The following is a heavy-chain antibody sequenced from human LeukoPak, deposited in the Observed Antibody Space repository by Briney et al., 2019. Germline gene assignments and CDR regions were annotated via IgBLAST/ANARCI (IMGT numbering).Heavy chain of an antibody. Sequence: PGRSLRLSCAASGFTFDDYAMHWVRQAPGKGLEWVSGISWNSGSIGYADSVKGRFTISRDNAKNSLYPQMNSLRAEDTALYYCAKERDYYDSSGYYPLDYWGQGTLVTVSS. CDR2: ISWNSGSI. D-gene: IGHD3-22*01. CDR3: AKERDYYDSSGYYPLDY. J-gene: IGHJ4*02. CDR1: GFTFDDYA. V-gene: IGHV3-9*01.